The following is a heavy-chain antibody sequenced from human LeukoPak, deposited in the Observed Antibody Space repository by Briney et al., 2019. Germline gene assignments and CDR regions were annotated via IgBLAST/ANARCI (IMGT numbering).Heavy chain of an antibody. V-gene: IGHV3-13*01. J-gene: IGHJ4*02. CDR3: ARVSYSSSWYYFDY. Sequence: PGGSLRLSCAASGFTFSSYDMHWVRHATGKGLEWVSAICTAGDTYYPGSVKGRFTISRENAKNSLYLQMNSLRAGDTAVYYCARVSYSSSWYYFDYWGQGTLVTVSS. CDR2: ICTAGDT. CDR1: GFTFSSYD. D-gene: IGHD6-13*01.